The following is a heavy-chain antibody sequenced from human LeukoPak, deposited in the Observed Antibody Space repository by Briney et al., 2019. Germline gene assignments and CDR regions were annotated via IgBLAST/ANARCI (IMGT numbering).Heavy chain of an antibody. Sequence: GGSLRPSCAASGFTFSTYWMNWVRQAPGKGLEWVANIKQDGSEQYCVDSVKGRFTISRDNAKNSLYLQMNSLRAEDTAVYYCASMFSFYFDYWGQGTLVPVSS. CDR3: ASMFSFYFDY. V-gene: IGHV3-7*02. CDR1: GFTFSTYW. CDR2: IKQDGSEQ. J-gene: IGHJ4*02. D-gene: IGHD3-10*02.